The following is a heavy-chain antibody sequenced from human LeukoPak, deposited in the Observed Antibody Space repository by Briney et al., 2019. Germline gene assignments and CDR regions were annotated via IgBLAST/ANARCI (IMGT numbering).Heavy chain of an antibody. J-gene: IGHJ4*02. CDR1: GFTFSTYA. Sequence: SGGSLRLSCAASGFTFSTYAMSWVRQAPGKGLEWVSAISGSGGSTYYADSVKGRFTISRDNSKNTLYLQMNSLRAEDTAVYYCAKDVGGYSYGFAGYYFDYWGQGTLVTVSS. V-gene: IGHV3-23*01. CDR2: ISGSGGST. D-gene: IGHD5-18*01. CDR3: AKDVGGYSYGFAGYYFDY.